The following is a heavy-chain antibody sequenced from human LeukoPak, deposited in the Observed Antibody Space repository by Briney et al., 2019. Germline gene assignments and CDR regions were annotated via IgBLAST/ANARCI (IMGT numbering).Heavy chain of an antibody. V-gene: IGHV1-69*01. CDR3: ARTPSVVVTASPWLGWFDP. J-gene: IGHJ5*02. D-gene: IGHD2-21*02. CDR1: GGTFSNYA. Sequence: PGSSVKVSFKASGGTFSNYAISWVRQAPGQGLEWMGGIIPIFGRANYAQKFQGRVTITADESTSTAYMELSSLRSEDTAVYYCARTPSVVVTASPWLGWFDPWGQGTLVTVSS. CDR2: IIPIFGRA.